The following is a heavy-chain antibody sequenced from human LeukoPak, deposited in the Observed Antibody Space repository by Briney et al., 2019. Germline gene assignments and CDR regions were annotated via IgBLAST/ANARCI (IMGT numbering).Heavy chain of an antibody. CDR1: GFTFSSFW. Sequence: GGSLRLSCAASGFTFSSFWMSWVRQAPGKGLEWVANIKQDGSEKYYVDSVKGRFTISRDNSKNTLYLQMNSLRVEDTAVYFCARDTGGYYYGVFGVWGQGTMVTVSS. V-gene: IGHV3-7*03. CDR2: IKQDGSEK. CDR3: ARDTGGYYYGVFGV. J-gene: IGHJ3*01. D-gene: IGHD3-10*01.